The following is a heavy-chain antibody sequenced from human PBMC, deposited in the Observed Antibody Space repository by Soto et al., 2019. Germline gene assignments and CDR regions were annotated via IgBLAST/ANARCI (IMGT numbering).Heavy chain of an antibody. J-gene: IGHJ4*02. CDR2: LSYSGST. CDR3: TRGDY. V-gene: IGHV4-31*03. CDR1: GDSMTTVGYY. Sequence: QVQLQESGPGLVKPSQTLSLTCTVSGDSMTTVGYYWTWIRQHPGQGLEWIGFLSYSGSTYYSSSLKGRVAISADTSKNQFSLKLNSVTAADTAVYYCTRGDYWGQGTLVTVSS.